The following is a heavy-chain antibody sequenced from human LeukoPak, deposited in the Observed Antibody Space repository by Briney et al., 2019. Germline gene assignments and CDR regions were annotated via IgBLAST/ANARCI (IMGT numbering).Heavy chain of an antibody. CDR1: GFTFTDYY. CDR3: ARDLSAVTDYYYYMDV. D-gene: IGHD4-17*01. CDR2: ISSIGSTI. V-gene: IGHV3-11*04. J-gene: IGHJ6*03. Sequence: GGSLRLSCAASGFTFTDYYMSWIRQAPGKGLEWVSYISSIGSTIYYADSVKGRFTISKDNAKTPPYLQMNGLRAEDTAVYYCARDLSAVTDYYYYMDVWGKGTTVTVSS.